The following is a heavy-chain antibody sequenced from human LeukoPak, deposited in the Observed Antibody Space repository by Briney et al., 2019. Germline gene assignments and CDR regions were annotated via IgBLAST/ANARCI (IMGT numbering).Heavy chain of an antibody. J-gene: IGHJ3*02. CDR1: GGTFSSYA. D-gene: IGHD3-3*01. CDR3: AREGGITVFGVAQPGGAFDI. CDR2: IIPIFGKA. Sequence: SVKVSCKASGGTFSSYAITWVRQAPGQGLEWMGGIIPIFGKARYAQKVQGRVTMSTDESTSTAYMELSSLRSEDTAVYYCAREGGITVFGVAQPGGAFDIWGQGTMVTVSS. V-gene: IGHV1-69*05.